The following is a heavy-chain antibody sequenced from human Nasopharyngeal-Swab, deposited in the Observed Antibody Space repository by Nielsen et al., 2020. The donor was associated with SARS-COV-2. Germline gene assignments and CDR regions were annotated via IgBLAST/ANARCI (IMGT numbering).Heavy chain of an antibody. CDR3: AKDGDHGDFTVGIDS. Sequence: SLKISCAASGFTFDDYAMHWVRQAPGKGLEWVSGISWNSGDLGYADSVKGRFTISRDNAKNSLYLQMNSLRTEDTAFYYRAKDGDHGDFTVGIDSWGQGTLVTVSS. D-gene: IGHD4-17*01. CDR1: GFTFDDYA. J-gene: IGHJ4*02. CDR2: ISWNSGDL. V-gene: IGHV3-9*01.